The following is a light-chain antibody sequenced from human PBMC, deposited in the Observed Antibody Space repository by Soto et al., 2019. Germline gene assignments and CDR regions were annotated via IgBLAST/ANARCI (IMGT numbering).Light chain of an antibody. CDR3: QQRSNLWT. CDR1: QSVSSY. Sequence: ENVLTQAPATPSFSPGGRATPSCRASQSVSSYLAWYQQKPGQAPRLLIYDASNRATGIPARFSGSGSGTDFTLTISSLEPEDFAVYYCQQRSNLWTFGQGTKVDIK. CDR2: DAS. V-gene: IGKV3-11*01. J-gene: IGKJ1*01.